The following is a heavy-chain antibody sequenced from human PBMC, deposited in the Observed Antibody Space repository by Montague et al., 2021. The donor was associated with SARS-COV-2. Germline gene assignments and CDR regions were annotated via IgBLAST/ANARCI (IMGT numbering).Heavy chain of an antibody. Sequence: SETLSLTCTVSGGSISGYYWSWIRQPPGKGLEWIGYIYYSGSTXXXPSXXXRVTISVDTSKNQFSLKLSSVTAADTAVYYCARHSRRISSSWSEGYFDYWGQGTRVTVSS. V-gene: IGHV4-59*08. CDR3: ARHSRRISSSWSEGYFDY. J-gene: IGHJ4*02. CDR2: IYYSGST. D-gene: IGHD6-13*01. CDR1: GGSISGYY.